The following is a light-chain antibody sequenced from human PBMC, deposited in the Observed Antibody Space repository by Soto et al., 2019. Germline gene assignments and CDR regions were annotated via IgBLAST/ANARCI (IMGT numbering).Light chain of an antibody. J-gene: IGLJ1*01. CDR1: SSNIGAGYD. CDR3: QSYDSSLSGSV. V-gene: IGLV1-40*01. Sequence: QSVLTHPPSVSGAPGQRGTISCTGSSSNIGAGYDVHWYQQLPGTAPKLLIYGNSNRPSGVPDRFSGSKSGTSASLAITGLQAEDEADYYCQSYDSSLSGSVFGTGTKVTVL. CDR2: GNS.